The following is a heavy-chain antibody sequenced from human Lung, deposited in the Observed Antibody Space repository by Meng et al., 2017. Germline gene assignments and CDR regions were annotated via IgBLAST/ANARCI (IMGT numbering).Heavy chain of an antibody. J-gene: IGHJ4*02. CDR1: GGSISGSY. CDR2: INHGGST. D-gene: IGHD3-10*01. Sequence: VQLRRWGARLFGPSDNLALTCSGYGGSISGSYWSSLRQSPAKGLEWIWKINHGGSTNYNPSLESRVTITVDTPKNQFSLRLTSMTVADTAVYYCARERHSTIIREVIYFWGQGALVTVSS. CDR3: ARERHSTIIREVIYF. V-gene: IGHV4-34*01.